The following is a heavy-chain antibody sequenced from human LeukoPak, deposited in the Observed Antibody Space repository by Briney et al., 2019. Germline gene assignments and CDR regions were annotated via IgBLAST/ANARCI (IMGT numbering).Heavy chain of an antibody. D-gene: IGHD6-6*01. CDR1: GYTFTGYY. CDR2: INPKSGVT. CDR3: ARDLGVAVRPFSLYY. V-gene: IGHV1-2*02. J-gene: IGHJ4*02. Sequence: ASVKVSCKASGYTFTGYYMHWVRQAPGQGLEWMGWINPKSGVTNYAQKFQGRVTMTRDTSISAAYMELSRLRSDDTAIYYRARDLGVAVRPFSLYYWGQGTLVTVSS.